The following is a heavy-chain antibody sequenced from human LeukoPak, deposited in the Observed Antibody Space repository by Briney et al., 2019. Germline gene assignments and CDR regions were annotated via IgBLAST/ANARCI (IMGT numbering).Heavy chain of an antibody. V-gene: IGHV3-11*06. CDR3: ARDTKYAFDN. CDR1: RFTFSEYC. J-gene: IGHJ4*02. CDR2: VGISSGNT. D-gene: IGHD2-2*01. Sequence: PAGSLSLSCAVSRFTFSEYCMNWVRQAPGKGLEWISYVGISSGNTKYADSVKGRFTISGGKAKNSLYLQMNSLRVEDTAVYYCARDTKYAFDNWGQGTLVTVSS.